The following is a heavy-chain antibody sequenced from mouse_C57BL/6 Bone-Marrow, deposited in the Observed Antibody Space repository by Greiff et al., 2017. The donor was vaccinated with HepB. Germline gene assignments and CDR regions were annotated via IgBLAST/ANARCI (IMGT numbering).Heavy chain of an antibody. J-gene: IGHJ2*01. V-gene: IGHV1-82*01. CDR3: AREDGNYLPGLFDY. D-gene: IGHD2-1*01. Sequence: QVQLQQSGPELVKPGASVKISCKASGYAFSSSWMNWVKQRPGKGLEWIGRIYPGDGDTNYNGKFKGKATLTADKSSSTAYMQLSSLTSEDSAVYFCAREDGNYLPGLFDYWGQGTTLTVSS. CDR1: GYAFSSSW. CDR2: IYPGDGDT.